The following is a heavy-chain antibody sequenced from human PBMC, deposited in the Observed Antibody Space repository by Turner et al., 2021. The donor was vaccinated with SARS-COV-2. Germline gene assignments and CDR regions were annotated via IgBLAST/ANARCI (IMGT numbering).Heavy chain of an antibody. J-gene: IGHJ6*02. CDR1: VIPFSSKA. V-gene: IGHV3-23*01. Sequence: EAQPLASGCGLVEPWGCRRPSYAASVIPFSSKALSWVRQGPGKGLGWGPTCSGSGDSTYHADSVTGRYTSSSNNSKNTLNLQLNSLRAEDTAVYDGALCDGFGEDINYCYFYGMDVWGQGTTVTVSS. CDR2: CSGSGDST. D-gene: IGHD3-10*01. CDR3: ALCDGFGEDINYCYFYGMDV.